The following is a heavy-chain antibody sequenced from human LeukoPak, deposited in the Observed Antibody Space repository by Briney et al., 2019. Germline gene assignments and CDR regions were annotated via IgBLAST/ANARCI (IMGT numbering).Heavy chain of an antibody. V-gene: IGHV3-30*18. CDR1: GFTFRNYA. Sequence: GGSLRLSCAASGFTFRNYAMHWVRQAPGKGLEWVAVISHDDSNTYYTDSVKGRFTVSRGGSKNTLYLQMNSLRAEDTAVYYCAKRMTTRRDFQHWGQGTLVTVSS. CDR2: ISHDDSNT. D-gene: IGHD4-11*01. CDR3: AKRMTTRRDFQH. J-gene: IGHJ1*01.